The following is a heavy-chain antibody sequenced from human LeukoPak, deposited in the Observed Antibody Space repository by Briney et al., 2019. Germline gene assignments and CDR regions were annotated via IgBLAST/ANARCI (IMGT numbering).Heavy chain of an antibody. CDR1: GLTFTSDA. V-gene: IGHV3-23*01. D-gene: IGHD3/OR15-3a*01. Sequence: GGSLRLSSAGSGLTFTSDAMIWVRQAPGKGLEWVSAISASGGSTYYADSVKGRFTISRDNSKNTLYLQMNSLRAEDTAVYYCATDGTSCGYWGQGTLVTVSS. J-gene: IGHJ4*02. CDR2: ISASGGST. CDR3: ATDGTSCGY.